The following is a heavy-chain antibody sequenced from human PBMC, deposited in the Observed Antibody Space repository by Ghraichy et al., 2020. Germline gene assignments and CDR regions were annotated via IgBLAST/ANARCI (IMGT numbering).Heavy chain of an antibody. CDR3: ARETAMVKSFDY. Sequence: SQTLSLTCTVSGGSISSYYWSWIRQPPGKGLEWIGYIYYSGSTNYNPSLKSRVTISVDTSKNQLSLKLSSVTAADTAVYYCARETAMVKSFDYWGQGTQVTVSS. J-gene: IGHJ4*02. CDR1: GGSISSYY. D-gene: IGHD5-18*01. CDR2: IYYSGST. V-gene: IGHV4-59*01.